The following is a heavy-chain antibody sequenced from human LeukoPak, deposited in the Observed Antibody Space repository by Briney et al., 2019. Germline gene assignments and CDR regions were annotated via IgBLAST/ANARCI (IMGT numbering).Heavy chain of an antibody. CDR3: AREPIERVLYGMDV. CDR2: IYYSGST. D-gene: IGHD1-1*01. Sequence: SETLSLTCTGSGGSISSSTYYWGWIRQPPGKGLEWIGYIYYSGSTYFNPSLKSRVTISVEKSKNQFSLKLSSVTAADTAVYYCAREPIERVLYGMDVWGQGTTVTVSS. CDR1: GGSISSSTYY. V-gene: IGHV4-31*03. J-gene: IGHJ6*02.